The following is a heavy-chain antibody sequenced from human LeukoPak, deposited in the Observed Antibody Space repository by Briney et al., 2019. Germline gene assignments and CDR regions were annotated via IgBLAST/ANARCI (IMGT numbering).Heavy chain of an antibody. Sequence: SETLSLTCIVSGGSISSHHWSWIRQPPGKGLEWIGYSGYSGVTNYNPSLKSRVTISVDTSKNQFSLKLSSVTAADTAVYYCAREVGGILNYYDSSGYYYGAFDIWGQGTMVTVSS. D-gene: IGHD3-22*01. J-gene: IGHJ3*02. CDR3: AREVGGILNYYDSSGYYYGAFDI. CDR2: SGYSGVT. CDR1: GGSISSHH. V-gene: IGHV4-59*11.